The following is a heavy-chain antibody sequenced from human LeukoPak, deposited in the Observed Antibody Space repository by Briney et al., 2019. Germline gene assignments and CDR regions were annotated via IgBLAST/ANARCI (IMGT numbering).Heavy chain of an antibody. J-gene: IGHJ4*02. CDR2: IYYSGST. CDR3: ARDPYGDYAHDY. CDR1: GGSISSGGYY. Sequence: SETLSLTCTVSGGSISSGGYYWSWIRQHPGEGLEWIGYIYYSGSTYYNPSLKSRVTISVDTSKNQFSLKLSPVTAADTAVYYCARDPYGDYAHDYWGQGTLVTVSS. V-gene: IGHV4-31*03. D-gene: IGHD4-17*01.